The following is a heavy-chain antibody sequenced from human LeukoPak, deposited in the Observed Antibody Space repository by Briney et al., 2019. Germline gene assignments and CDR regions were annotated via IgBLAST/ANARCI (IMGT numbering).Heavy chain of an antibody. CDR3: ASLSAAGSVDYYYYYYMDV. D-gene: IGHD6-13*01. V-gene: IGHV4-39*01. J-gene: IGHJ6*03. CDR2: IYYSGST. Sequence: SETLSLTCTVAGGSISSSSYYWGWIRQPPGKGLEWIGSIYYSGSTYYNPSLKSRVTISVDTSKNQFSLKLSSVTAADTAVYYCASLSAAGSVDYYYYYYMDVWGKGTTVTVSS. CDR1: GGSISSSSYY.